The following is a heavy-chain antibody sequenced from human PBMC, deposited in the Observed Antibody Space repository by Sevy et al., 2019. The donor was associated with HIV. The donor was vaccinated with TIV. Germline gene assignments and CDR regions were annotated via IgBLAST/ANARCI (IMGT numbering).Heavy chain of an antibody. J-gene: IGHJ6*02. V-gene: IGHV1-18*01. CDR2: ISSYNGNT. Sequence: ASVKVSCKASGYTFTSHGINWVRQAPGQGLEWMGWISSYNGNTNYAHKVQGRVTMTTDTSTRTGYMELRSLRFDDTAVVDCAGDRGGSNYTYFGLDVWGQGTTVTVSS. CDR3: AGDRGGSNYTYFGLDV. D-gene: IGHD3-16*01. CDR1: GYTFTSHG.